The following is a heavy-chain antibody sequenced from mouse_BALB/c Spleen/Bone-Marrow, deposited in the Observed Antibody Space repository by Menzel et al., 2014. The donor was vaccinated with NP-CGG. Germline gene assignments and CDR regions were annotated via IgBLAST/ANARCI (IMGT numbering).Heavy chain of an antibody. CDR1: GFSLSTYGTG. D-gene: IGHD2-1*01. V-gene: IGHV8-11*01. CDR3: ARVYGNFVWFAY. CDR2: IWWNDNK. J-gene: IGHJ3*01. Sequence: QVTLKESGPGILQPSQTLSLTCSFSGFSLSTYGTGVGWIRQPSGKGLEWLAHIWWNDNKYYNTALKSRLTISKDTSNNQVFLEIASVDTADTATYYCARVYGNFVWFAYWGQGTLVTVSA.